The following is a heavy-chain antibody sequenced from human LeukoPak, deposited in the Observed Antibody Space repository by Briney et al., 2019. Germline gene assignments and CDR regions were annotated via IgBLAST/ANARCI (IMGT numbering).Heavy chain of an antibody. V-gene: IGHV1-69*06. CDR1: GGTFINYA. J-gene: IGHJ5*02. Sequence: SVKVSCKTSGGTFINYAFCWVRQAPGQGLEWMGGIIPVFNAANYAQRFQGRVTITADKSTNTVYMELSTLRFEDTAIYYCARKKGGDIYNWNEPDSWFDPWGQGTLVTVSS. CDR3: ARKKGGDIYNWNEPDSWFDP. CDR2: IIPVFNAA. D-gene: IGHD1-20*01.